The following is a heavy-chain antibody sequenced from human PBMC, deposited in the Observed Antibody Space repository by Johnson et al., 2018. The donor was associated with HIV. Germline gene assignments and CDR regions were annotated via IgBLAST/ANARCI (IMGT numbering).Heavy chain of an antibody. CDR1: GFTFSNAW. J-gene: IGHJ3*02. V-gene: IGHV3-15*04. CDR3: AKSLPGYDAFDI. Sequence: VQLVESGGGLVKPGGSLRLSCAASGFTFSNAWMSWVRQAPGKGLEWVGHIESKADGGAADYAAPLEGRFTISRDNSKNTLYLQMNSLRAEDTAVYYCAKSLPGYDAFDIWGQGTMVTVSS. D-gene: IGHD5-12*01. CDR2: IESKADGGAA.